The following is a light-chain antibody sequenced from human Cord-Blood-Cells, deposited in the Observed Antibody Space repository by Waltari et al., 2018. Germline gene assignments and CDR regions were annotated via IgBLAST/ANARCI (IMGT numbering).Light chain of an antibody. Sequence: QSALTQPRSVSGSPGQSVTISCTGTSSDVGGYNYVSWYQQHPGTAPKLMIYDVSKRPSGVPDRFSGSKSGNTASLTISGLQAEDEADYYCCSYAGSRYVFGTGTKVTVL. J-gene: IGLJ1*01. CDR1: SSDVGGYNY. V-gene: IGLV2-11*01. CDR2: DVS. CDR3: CSYAGSRYV.